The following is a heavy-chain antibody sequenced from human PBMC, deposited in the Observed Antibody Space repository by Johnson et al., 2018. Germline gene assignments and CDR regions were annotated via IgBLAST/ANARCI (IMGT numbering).Heavy chain of an antibody. J-gene: IGHJ3*02. CDR3: ARDGIVGATPGAFDI. CDR1: GFTFSSYA. V-gene: IGHV3-30-3*01. Sequence: QVQLVQSGGGVVQPGRSLRLSCAASGFTFSSYAMHWVRQAPGKGLEWVAVISYDGSNKYYADSVKGRFTISRDNSKNTLYLQMNSLRAEDTAVYYCARDGIVGATPGAFDIWGQGTMVTVSS. D-gene: IGHD1-26*01. CDR2: ISYDGSNK.